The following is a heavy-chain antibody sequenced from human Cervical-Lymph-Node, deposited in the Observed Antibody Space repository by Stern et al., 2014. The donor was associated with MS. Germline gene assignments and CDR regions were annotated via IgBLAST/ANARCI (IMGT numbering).Heavy chain of an antibody. D-gene: IGHD4-11*01. J-gene: IGHJ2*01. V-gene: IGHV4-39*02. Sequence: VQLQESGPGLVKPSETLSLTCTVSGGSITNRDYWGWIRQSPGKGLEWIGSVYYSGITYYRPSLKRRATISIDRSRNNSFLSLTSVTATDTAVYFCARGVTAVTNYVPNWCFDLWGRGTLVTVSS. CDR3: ARGVTAVTNYVPNWCFDL. CDR2: VYYSGIT. CDR1: GGSITNRDY.